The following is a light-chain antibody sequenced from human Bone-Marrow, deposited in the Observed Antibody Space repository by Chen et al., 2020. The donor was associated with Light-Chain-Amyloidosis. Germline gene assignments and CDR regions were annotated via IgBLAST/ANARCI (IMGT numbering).Light chain of an antibody. Sequence: IQMTQSPSALSASVGDKITITCRASETITNWVAWYQQKPGKAPKLLIYDASTLHSGVPSRFSASGSGTEFTLTITILQPDDFATYYCQQYNSYLATFGQGTKV. CDR1: ETITNW. CDR3: QQYNSYLAT. CDR2: DAS. V-gene: IGKV1-5*01. J-gene: IGKJ1*01.